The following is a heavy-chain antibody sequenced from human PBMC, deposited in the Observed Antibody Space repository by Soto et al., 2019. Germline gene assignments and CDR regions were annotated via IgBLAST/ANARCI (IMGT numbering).Heavy chain of an antibody. CDR3: ARALLYYDFWSGYPYYFDY. Sequence: PSETLSLTSTVSGGSISSGGYYWSWIRQRPGKGLEWIGYIYYSGSTYYNPSLKSRVTISVDTSKNQFSLKLSSVTAADTAVYYCARALLYYDFWSGYPYYFDYWGQGTLVTVSS. D-gene: IGHD3-3*01. CDR2: IYYSGST. CDR1: GGSISSGGYY. V-gene: IGHV4-31*03. J-gene: IGHJ4*02.